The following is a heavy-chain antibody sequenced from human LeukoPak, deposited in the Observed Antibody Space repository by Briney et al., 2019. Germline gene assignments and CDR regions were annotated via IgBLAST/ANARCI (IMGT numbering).Heavy chain of an antibody. J-gene: IGHJ5*02. CDR3: ARDVIVVVPAAIPNWFDP. V-gene: IGHV1-18*01. Sequence: ASVKVSCKASGYTLTSYGIGWVRQAPGQGLEWMGWISAYNGNTNYAQKLQGRVTMTTDTSTSTAYMELRSLRSDDTAVYYRARDVIVVVPAAIPNWFDPWGQGTLVTVSS. CDR1: GYTLTSYG. D-gene: IGHD2-2*02. CDR2: ISAYNGNT.